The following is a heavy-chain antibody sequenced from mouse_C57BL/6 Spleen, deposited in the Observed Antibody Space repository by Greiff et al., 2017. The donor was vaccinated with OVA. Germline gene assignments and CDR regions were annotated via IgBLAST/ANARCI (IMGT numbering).Heavy chain of an antibody. J-gene: IGHJ2*01. D-gene: IGHD1-1*01. CDR1: GYSFTGYY. CDR2: INPSTGGT. CDR3: ARKGTYYYGSSSFDD. Sequence: EVQLQQSGPELVKPGASVKISCKASGYSFTGYYMNWVKQSPEKSLEWIGEINPSTGGTTYNQKFKAKATLTVDKSSSTAYMQLKSLTSEDSAVYYGARKGTYYYGSSSFDDWGQGTTLTVSS. V-gene: IGHV1-42*01.